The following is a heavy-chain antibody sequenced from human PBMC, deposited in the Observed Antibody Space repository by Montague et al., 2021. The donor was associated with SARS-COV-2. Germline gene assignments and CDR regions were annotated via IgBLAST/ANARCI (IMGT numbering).Heavy chain of an antibody. CDR2: INPNSGGT. D-gene: IGHD3-22*01. V-gene: IGHV1-2*04. CDR1: GYTFTGYY. J-gene: IGHJ6*02. CDR3: ARDRYLVGSSGYYGFNGMDV. Sequence: SVKVSCKASGYTFTGYYMHWVRQAPGQGLEWMGWINPNSGGTNYAQKFQGWVTMTRDTSISTAYMELSRLRSDGTAVYYCARDRYLVGSSGYYGFNGMDVWGQGTTVTVSS.